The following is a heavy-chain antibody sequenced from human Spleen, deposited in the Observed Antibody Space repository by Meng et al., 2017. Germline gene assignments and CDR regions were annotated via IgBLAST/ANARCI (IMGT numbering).Heavy chain of an antibody. CDR1: GGSFSDYY. CDR2: INHSGST. J-gene: IGHJ4*02. Sequence: VQCRRWVAGLVKPSETLSLTWVVSGGSFSDYYWSWLRQPPGKGLEWIGEINHSGSTNYNPSLESRATISVDTSQNNLSLKLSSVTAADSAVYYCARGPTTMAHDFDYWGQGTLVTVSS. V-gene: IGHV4-34*01. CDR3: ARGPTTMAHDFDY. D-gene: IGHD4-11*01.